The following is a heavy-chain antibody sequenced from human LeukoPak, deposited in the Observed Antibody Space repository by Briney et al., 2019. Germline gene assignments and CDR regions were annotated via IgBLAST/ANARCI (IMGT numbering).Heavy chain of an antibody. CDR1: GYSFTSYY. J-gene: IGHJ4*02. CDR2: INPSGSSA. D-gene: IGHD3-10*01. CDR3: ARDNDGSGSFDY. Sequence: ASVKVSCKASGYSFTSYYMHWVRQAPGQGLEWMGFINPSGSSAAYAQKFQGRLTMTRDMFTSTAYMELSSLRSEDTAVYYCARDNDGSGSFDYWGQGTLVTVSS. V-gene: IGHV1-46*01.